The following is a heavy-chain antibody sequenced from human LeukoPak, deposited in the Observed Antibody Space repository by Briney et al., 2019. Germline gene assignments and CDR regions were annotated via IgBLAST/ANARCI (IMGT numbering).Heavy chain of an antibody. CDR2: INPNSGGT. Sequence: ASVKVSCKASGYTFTGYYMHWVRQAPGQGLEWMGWINPNSGGTNYAQKFQGRVTMTRDTSISTAYMELSRLRSDDTAVYYCARSPSADYYDSSGYPFDYWGQGTLVTVSS. J-gene: IGHJ4*02. V-gene: IGHV1-2*02. D-gene: IGHD3-22*01. CDR1: GYTFTGYY. CDR3: ARSPSADYYDSSGYPFDY.